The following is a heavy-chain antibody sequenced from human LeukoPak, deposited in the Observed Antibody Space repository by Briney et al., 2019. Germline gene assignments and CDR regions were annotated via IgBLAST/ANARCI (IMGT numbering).Heavy chain of an antibody. J-gene: IGHJ4*02. CDR2: INHSGST. V-gene: IGHV4-34*01. D-gene: IGHD6-13*01. CDR1: GGSFSGYY. CDR3: ARDSVIVAAAGAFDY. Sequence: SETLSLTCAVYGGSFSGYYWSWIRQPPGKGLEWIGEINHSGSTNYNPSLKSGVTISVDTSKNQFSLKLSSVTAADTAVYYCARDSVIVAAAGAFDYWGQGTLVTVSS.